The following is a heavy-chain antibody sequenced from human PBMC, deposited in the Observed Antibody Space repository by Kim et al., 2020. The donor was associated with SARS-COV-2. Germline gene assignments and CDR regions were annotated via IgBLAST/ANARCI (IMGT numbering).Heavy chain of an antibody. CDR2: ISSSSSYI. V-gene: IGHV3-21*01. CDR3: ARVIAAAGVDY. J-gene: IGHJ4*02. Sequence: GGSLRLSCAASGFTFSSYSMNWVRQAPGKGLEWVSSISSSSSYIYYADSVKGRFTISRDNAKNSLYLQMNSLRAEDTAVYYCARVIAAAGVDYWGQGTLVTVSS. D-gene: IGHD6-13*01. CDR1: GFTFSSYS.